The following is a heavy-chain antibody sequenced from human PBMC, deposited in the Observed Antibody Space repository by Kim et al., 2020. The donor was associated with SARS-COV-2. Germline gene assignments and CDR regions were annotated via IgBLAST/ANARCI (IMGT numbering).Heavy chain of an antibody. CDR1: GGSISSYY. D-gene: IGHD3-22*01. Sequence: SETLSLTCTVSGGSISSYYWSWIRQPPGKGLEWIGYIYYSGSTNYNPSLKSRVTISVDTSKNQFSLKLSSVTAADTAVYYCARMYYYDSSGYSYYYYGMDVWGQGTTVTVSS. J-gene: IGHJ6*02. CDR3: ARMYYYDSSGYSYYYYGMDV. CDR2: IYYSGST. V-gene: IGHV4-59*01.